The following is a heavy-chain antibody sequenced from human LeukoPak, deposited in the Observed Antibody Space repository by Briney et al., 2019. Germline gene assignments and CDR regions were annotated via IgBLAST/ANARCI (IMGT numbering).Heavy chain of an antibody. J-gene: IGHJ6*04. Sequence: ASVKVSCKASGYTFTGYYMHWVRQAPGQGLKWMGRINPNSGGTNYAQKFQGRVTMTRDTSISTAYMELSRLRSDDTAVYCCARTTNYDFWSGALDVWGKGTTVTVSS. CDR1: GYTFTGYY. CDR2: INPNSGGT. D-gene: IGHD3-3*01. V-gene: IGHV1-2*06. CDR3: ARTTNYDFWSGALDV.